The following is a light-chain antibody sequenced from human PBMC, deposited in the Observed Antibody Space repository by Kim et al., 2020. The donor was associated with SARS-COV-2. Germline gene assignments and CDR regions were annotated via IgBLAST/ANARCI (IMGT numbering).Light chain of an antibody. J-gene: IGLJ2*01. CDR2: EDD. CDR3: QS. V-gene: IGLV6-57*02. CDR1: SGSIASNY. Sequence: SGSIASNYVQWFRQRPGSAPTSVICEDDCRPSGVPDRFSGSIDSSSNSATLTISGLKTEDEADYCCQSLGGGASLTVL.